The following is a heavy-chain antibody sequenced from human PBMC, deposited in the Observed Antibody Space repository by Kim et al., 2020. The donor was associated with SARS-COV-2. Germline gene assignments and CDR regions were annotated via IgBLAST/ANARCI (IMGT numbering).Heavy chain of an antibody. J-gene: IGHJ5*02. V-gene: IGHV7-4-1*02. Sequence: ASVKVSCKASGYTFTSYAMNWVRQAPGQGLEWMGWINTNTGNPTYAQGFTGRFVFSLDTSVSTAYLQISSLKAEDTAVYYCARRNYYYDSSGYYRAGGTVNWFDPWGQGTLVTVSS. D-gene: IGHD3-22*01. CDR3: ARRNYYYDSSGYYRAGGTVNWFDP. CDR1: GYTFTSYA. CDR2: INTNTGNP.